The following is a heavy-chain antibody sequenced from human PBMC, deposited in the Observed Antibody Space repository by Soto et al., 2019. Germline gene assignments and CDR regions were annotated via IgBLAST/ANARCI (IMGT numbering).Heavy chain of an antibody. D-gene: IGHD3-22*01. J-gene: IGHJ4*02. V-gene: IGHV1-69*13. CDR2: IIPIFGTA. CDR1: GGTFSSYA. Sequence: SVKVSCKASGGTFSSYAISWVRQAPGQGLEWMGGIIPIFGTANYAQKFQGRVTITADESTSTAYMELSSLRSEDTAVYYCAREVKYYDSSGYYADWGQGTLVTVSS. CDR3: AREVKYYDSSGYYAD.